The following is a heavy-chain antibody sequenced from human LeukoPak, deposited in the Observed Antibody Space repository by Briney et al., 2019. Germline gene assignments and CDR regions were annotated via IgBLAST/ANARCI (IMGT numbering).Heavy chain of an antibody. CDR1: GFTFSDYA. D-gene: IGHD2-2*01. CDR3: ARDKRADCSSTSCSGLGMDV. Sequence: AQPGASLRLSCAASGFTFSDYAMSWVRQAPGKGLEWVSLIHKHGGDPSYADSVKGRFTVSRENSKNTLWLQMNSLRAEDTAVYYCARDKRADCSSTSCSGLGMDVWGQGTTVTVSS. CDR2: IHKHGGDP. V-gene: IGHV3-23*03. J-gene: IGHJ6*02.